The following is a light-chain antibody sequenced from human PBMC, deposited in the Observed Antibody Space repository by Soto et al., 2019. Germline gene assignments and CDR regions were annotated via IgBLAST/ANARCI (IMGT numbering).Light chain of an antibody. CDR1: VSLSSY. J-gene: IGKJ5*01. CDR3: QQRSDWTQIT. V-gene: IGKV3-11*01. Sequence: VLTQSPATLSLSPGDTAILSCRASVSLSSYFSWYQHKPGQAHRLIFYDVSNRATEIPARFSGSGSGTDFTLTISSLEPEDFAVYYCQQRSDWTQITFGQGTRLETK. CDR2: DVS.